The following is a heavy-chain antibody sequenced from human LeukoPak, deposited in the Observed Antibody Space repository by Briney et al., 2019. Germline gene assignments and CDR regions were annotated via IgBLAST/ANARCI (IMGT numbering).Heavy chain of an antibody. CDR1: GGSFSGYY. CDR2: INHSGST. D-gene: IGHD4-17*01. V-gene: IGHV4-34*01. Sequence: SETLSLTCAVYGGSFSGYYWSWIRQPPGKGLEWIGEINHSGSTNYNPSLKSRVTISVDTSKNQFSLKLSSVTAADTAVYYCARDDYGARPDDAFDIWGQGTMVTVSS. CDR3: ARDDYGARPDDAFDI. J-gene: IGHJ3*02.